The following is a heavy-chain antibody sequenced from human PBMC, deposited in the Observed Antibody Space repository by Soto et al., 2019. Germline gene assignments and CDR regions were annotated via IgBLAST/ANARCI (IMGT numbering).Heavy chain of an antibody. J-gene: IGHJ4*02. CDR2: IYYSGST. D-gene: IGHD4-17*01. CDR1: GGSISSGGYY. Sequence: QVQLQESGPGLVKPSQTLSLTCTVSGGSISSGGYYWSWIRQHPGKGLEWIGYIYYSGSTYYNPSLKSRVTISVETSKNQCPLKLSSVTAAETAVYYCARTDYGGNINFDYWGQGTLVTVSS. CDR3: ARTDYGGNINFDY. V-gene: IGHV4-31*03.